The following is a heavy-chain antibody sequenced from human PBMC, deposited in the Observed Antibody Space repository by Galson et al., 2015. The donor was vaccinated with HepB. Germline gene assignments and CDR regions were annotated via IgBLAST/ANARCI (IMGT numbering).Heavy chain of an antibody. CDR2: INSDGSST. V-gene: IGHV3-74*01. Sequence: SLRLSCAASGFTFSSYWMHWVRQAPGKGLVWVSRINSDGSSTSYADSVKGRFTISRDNAKNTLYLQMNSLRAEDTAVYYCARAQGYSYGYFLFDYWGQGTLVTVSS. CDR3: ARAQGYSYGYFLFDY. CDR1: GFTFSSYW. J-gene: IGHJ4*02. D-gene: IGHD5-18*01.